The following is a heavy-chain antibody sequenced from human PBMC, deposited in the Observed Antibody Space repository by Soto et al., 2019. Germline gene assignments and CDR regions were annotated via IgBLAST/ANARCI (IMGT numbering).Heavy chain of an antibody. J-gene: IGHJ3*02. Sequence: QITLKESGRTLVKPTQTLTLTCSFSGFSLRANGVGVGWIRQPPGKALECLARIYWDDDKRYSPSLQSRLTITKDTSRHQVVLTMANMDPEDTGTYYCARINVVRGVIITDAFDIWGQGAVVTVSS. CDR1: GFSLRANGVG. D-gene: IGHD3-10*01. V-gene: IGHV2-5*02. CDR2: IYWDDDK. CDR3: ARINVVRGVIITDAFDI.